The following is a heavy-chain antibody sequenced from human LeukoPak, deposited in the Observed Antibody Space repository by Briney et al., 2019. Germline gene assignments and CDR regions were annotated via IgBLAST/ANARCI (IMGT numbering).Heavy chain of an antibody. Sequence: GGSLRLSCAASGFTFSSYSMNWVRQAPGKGLEWVSTISSSSSYIYYADSVKGRFTISRDNAKNSLYLQMNSLRAEDTAVYYCARDPRAGSSDYWGQGTLVTVSS. D-gene: IGHD1-26*01. J-gene: IGHJ4*02. CDR3: ARDPRAGSSDY. CDR2: ISSSSSYI. CDR1: GFTFSSYS. V-gene: IGHV3-21*06.